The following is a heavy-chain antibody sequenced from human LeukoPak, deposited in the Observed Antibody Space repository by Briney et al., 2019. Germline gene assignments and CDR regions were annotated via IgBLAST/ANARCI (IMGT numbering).Heavy chain of an antibody. V-gene: IGHV4-59*01. D-gene: IGHD5-24*01. Sequence: SETLSLTCTVSGVSISSYYWSWIRQPPGKGLECIGYIYYSGSTNYNPSLKSRVTISVDTSKNQFSLTLTSVTAADTAVYYCARVESDDYNQSWFDPWGQGTLVTVSS. J-gene: IGHJ5*02. CDR2: IYYSGST. CDR3: ARVESDDYNQSWFDP. CDR1: GVSISSYY.